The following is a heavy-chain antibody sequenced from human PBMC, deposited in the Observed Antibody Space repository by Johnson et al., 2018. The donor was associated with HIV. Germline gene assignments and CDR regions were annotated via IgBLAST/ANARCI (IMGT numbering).Heavy chain of an antibody. J-gene: IGHJ3*02. CDR3: ARGGSDAFDI. D-gene: IGHD3-16*01. Sequence: QVQLVESGGGVVQPGGSLRLSCAASGFTFSSNAMHWVRQAPGKGLEWVAFIVYDGSNKYYADSVKGRFTISRDNAKNSLSLQINSLRADDTAVYYCARGGSDAFDIWGQGTMVTVSS. V-gene: IGHV3-30*02. CDR1: GFTFSSNA. CDR2: IVYDGSNK.